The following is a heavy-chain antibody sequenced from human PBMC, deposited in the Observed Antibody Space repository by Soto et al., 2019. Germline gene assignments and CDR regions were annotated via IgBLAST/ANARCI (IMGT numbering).Heavy chain of an antibody. J-gene: IGHJ5*02. CDR2: IYWNDDK. CDR1: GLSHSTTGVG. D-gene: IGHD3-10*01. V-gene: IGHV2-5*01. Sequence: GSGPTLVNPTQTLTLTCTFSGLSHSTTGVGVGWIRQPPGKALEWLALIYWNDDKRYSPSLKSRLTITKDTSKNQVVLTMTNIDPVDTATYYCAHRLGSQFLNWFDPWGQGTLVTSPQ. CDR3: AHRLGSQFLNWFDP.